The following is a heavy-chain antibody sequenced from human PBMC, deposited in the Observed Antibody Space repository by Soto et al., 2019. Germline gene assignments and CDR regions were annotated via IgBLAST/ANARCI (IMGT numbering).Heavy chain of an antibody. CDR1: GFTFSSYS. CDR2: ISSSSSYI. CDR3: ARDLEYSYGYDY. D-gene: IGHD5-18*01. Sequence: VGSLRLSCAASGFTFSSYSMNWFRQAPVKGLEWVSSISSSSSYIYYADSVKGRFTISRDNAKNSLYLQMNSLRAEDTAVYYCARDLEYSYGYDYWGQGTLVTVSS. V-gene: IGHV3-21*01. J-gene: IGHJ4*02.